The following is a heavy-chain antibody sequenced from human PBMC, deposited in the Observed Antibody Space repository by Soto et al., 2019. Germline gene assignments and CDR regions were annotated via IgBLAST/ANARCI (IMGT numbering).Heavy chain of an antibody. Sequence: PSETLSLTCNVSGGSISSAGYYWSWIRQPPGKGLEWIGYIYYSGSTNYNPSLKSRVTISVDTSKNQFSLKLSSVTAADTAVYYCARLIPPWYYDILTGLDPWGQGTLVTVSS. D-gene: IGHD3-9*01. J-gene: IGHJ5*02. CDR2: IYYSGST. V-gene: IGHV4-61*08. CDR1: GGSISSAGYY. CDR3: ARLIPPWYYDILTGLDP.